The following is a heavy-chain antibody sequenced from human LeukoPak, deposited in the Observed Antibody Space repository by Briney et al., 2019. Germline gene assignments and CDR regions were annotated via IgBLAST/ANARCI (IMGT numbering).Heavy chain of an antibody. CDR2: IYHTGRT. D-gene: IGHD2-15*01. CDR3: AAAPNYYYIDY. CDR1: GDSISNGHW. Sequence: SGTLSLTCVVSGDSISNGHWWSWVRQSPGKGLEWLGEIYHTGRTTYNPSLKSRVTISVDTSKNQFSLKLSSVTAADTAVYYCAAAPNYYYIDYWGQGTLVTAPS. V-gene: IGHV4-4*02. J-gene: IGHJ4*02.